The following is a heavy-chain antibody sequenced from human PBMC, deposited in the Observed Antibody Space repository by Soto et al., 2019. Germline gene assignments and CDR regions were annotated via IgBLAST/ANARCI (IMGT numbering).Heavy chain of an antibody. J-gene: IGHJ4*02. Sequence: PSETLSLTCAVSGVSISSGYWWSWVRQPPGEGPEWIGDVYHSGSTNYNPSLKSRVSLSVDKSKNQFSLKLRSVTAADTAVYYCARVSGVTASPFALWGMGTLVTVSS. D-gene: IGHD2-21*02. CDR2: VYHSGST. CDR1: GVSISSGYW. CDR3: ARVSGVTASPFAL. V-gene: IGHV4-4*02.